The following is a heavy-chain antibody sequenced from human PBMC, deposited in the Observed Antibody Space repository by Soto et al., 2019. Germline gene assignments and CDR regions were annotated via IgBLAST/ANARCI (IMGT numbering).Heavy chain of an antibody. CDR3: ARDASSSESHFDY. J-gene: IGHJ4*02. CDR2: IWYDGSNK. V-gene: IGHV3-33*01. Sequence: GGSLRLSCAASGFTFSSYGMHWVRQAPGKGLEWVAVIWYDGSNKYYADSVKGRFTISRDNSKNTLYLQMNSLRAEDTAVYYCARDASSSESHFDYWGQGTLVTVSS. CDR1: GFTFSSYG. D-gene: IGHD2-2*01.